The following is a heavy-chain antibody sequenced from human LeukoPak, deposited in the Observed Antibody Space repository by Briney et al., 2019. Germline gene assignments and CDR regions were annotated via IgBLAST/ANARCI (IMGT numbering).Heavy chain of an antibody. CDR3: ARGLITIFGVVITTSHAFDI. D-gene: IGHD3-3*01. CDR2: ISSSGSTI. CDR1: GFTFSDYY. V-gene: IGHV3-11*04. J-gene: IGHJ3*02. Sequence: PGGSLRLSCAASGFTFSDYYMSWIRQAPGKGLEWVSYISSSGSTIYYADSVKGRFTISRDNAKNSLYLQMNSLRAEDTAVYYCARGLITIFGVVITTSHAFDIWGQGTMVTVSS.